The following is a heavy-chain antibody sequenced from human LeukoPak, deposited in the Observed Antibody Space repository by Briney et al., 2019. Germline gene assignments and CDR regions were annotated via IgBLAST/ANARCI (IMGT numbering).Heavy chain of an antibody. Sequence: DPLTHSCTVSDGSSSSYYWSWSRQPRGKRKEWIVYISTSGSTNSNPSLKSRVTISVDTSKNQFSLNLSSVTAADTAVYYCARLHGGKGQYYFDYWGQGTLVTVSS. V-gene: IGHV4-4*09. J-gene: IGHJ4*02. CDR3: ARLHGGKGQYYFDY. D-gene: IGHD4-23*01. CDR1: DGSSSSYY. CDR2: ISTSGST.